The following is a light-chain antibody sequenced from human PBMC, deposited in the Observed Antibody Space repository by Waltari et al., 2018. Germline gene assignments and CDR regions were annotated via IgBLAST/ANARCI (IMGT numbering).Light chain of an antibody. CDR1: TSNIGENY. CDR2: SNS. J-gene: IGLJ2*01. V-gene: IGLV1-51*01. Sequence: QSVLTQPPSVSAAPGQQVTISCSGSTSNIGENYVSWYQRLPGKDPRLLIFSNSERPSGIPDRFDGSKSDTSATLGITGLQTGDEADYYCATWDRILSAVIIGGGTELTVL. CDR3: ATWDRILSAVI.